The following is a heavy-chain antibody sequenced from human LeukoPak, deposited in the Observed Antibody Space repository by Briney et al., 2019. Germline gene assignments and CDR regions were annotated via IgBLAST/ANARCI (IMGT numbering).Heavy chain of an antibody. V-gene: IGHV4-34*01. CDR3: GRGVTYYGYVWGGGAPYYMDV. CDR2: INHSGST. D-gene: IGHD3-16*01. CDR1: GGSFSGYY. Sequence: SETLSLTCAVYGGSFSGYYWSWIRQPPGKGLEWIGEINHSGSTNYNPSLKSRVTISVDTSKNQFSLKLSSVTAADTAVYYCGRGVTYYGYVWGGGAPYYMDVWGKGTTVTVSS. J-gene: IGHJ6*03.